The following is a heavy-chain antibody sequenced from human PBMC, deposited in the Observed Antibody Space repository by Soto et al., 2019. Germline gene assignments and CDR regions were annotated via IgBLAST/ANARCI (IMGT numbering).Heavy chain of an antibody. CDR1: GYTFTSYG. CDR2: ISAYNGNT. J-gene: IGHJ6*02. CDR3: ARDGLNSGYAGAYYYGMDV. V-gene: IGHV1-18*01. D-gene: IGHD5-12*01. Sequence: GPSVKVSCKASGYTFTSYGISWVRQAPGQGLEWMGWISAYNGNTNYAQKLQGRVTMTTDTSTSTTYMELRSLRSDDTAVYYCARDGLNSGYAGAYYYGMDVWGQGTTVTVSS.